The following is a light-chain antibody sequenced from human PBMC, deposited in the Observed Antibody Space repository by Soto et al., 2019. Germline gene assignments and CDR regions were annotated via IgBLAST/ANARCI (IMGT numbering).Light chain of an antibody. Sequence: QSVLTQPASVSGSPGQSITISCTGTSSDVGGYNYDSWYQQHPGKAPKLMIYDVSNRPSGVSNRFSGSKSGNTASLTISGLQAEDEADYYCSSYTSSSTWVFGTGTKVTVL. CDR3: SSYTSSSTWV. J-gene: IGLJ1*01. V-gene: IGLV2-14*01. CDR1: SSDVGGYNY. CDR2: DVS.